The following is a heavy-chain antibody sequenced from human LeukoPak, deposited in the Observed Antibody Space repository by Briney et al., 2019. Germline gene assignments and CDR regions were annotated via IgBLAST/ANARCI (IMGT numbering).Heavy chain of an antibody. CDR3: ARGGDIVVVPAAHPNNWFDP. D-gene: IGHD2-2*01. Sequence: ASVKVSCKASGYTFTSYYIHWVRQAPGQGLEWMGWISAYNGNTNYAQKLQGRVTMTTDTSTSTAYMELRSLRSDDTAVYYCARGGDIVVVPAAHPNNWFDPWGQGTLVTVSS. J-gene: IGHJ5*02. V-gene: IGHV1-18*04. CDR1: GYTFTSYY. CDR2: ISAYNGNT.